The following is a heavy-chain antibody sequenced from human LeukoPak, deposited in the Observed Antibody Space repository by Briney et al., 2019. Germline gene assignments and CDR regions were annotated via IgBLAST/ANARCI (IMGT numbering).Heavy chain of an antibody. CDR1: GGSISSGGYY. V-gene: IGHV4-31*03. CDR2: IYYSGST. CDR3: ARFSRAAAGTQRYFDY. Sequence: SETLSLTCTVSGGSISSGGYYWSWIRQHPGKGLEWIGYIYYSGSTYYNPSLKSRVTISVDTSKNQFSLKLSSVTAADTAVYYCARFSRAAAGTQRYFDYWGQGTLVTVSS. J-gene: IGHJ4*02. D-gene: IGHD6-13*01.